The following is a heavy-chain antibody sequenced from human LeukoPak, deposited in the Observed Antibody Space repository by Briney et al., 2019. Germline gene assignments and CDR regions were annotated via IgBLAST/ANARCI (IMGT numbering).Heavy chain of an antibody. Sequence: PGGSLRLSCAASGFTFRNYWMHWVRQTPGKGLVWVSRINSDGSSTNYADSVKGRFTISRDNAKNTLYLQMNSLRAEDTAVYYCARDEPTVTTGPPVGSWGQGTLVTVSS. V-gene: IGHV3-74*01. CDR1: GFTFRNYW. CDR2: INSDGSST. D-gene: IGHD4-17*01. CDR3: ARDEPTVTTGPPVGS. J-gene: IGHJ4*02.